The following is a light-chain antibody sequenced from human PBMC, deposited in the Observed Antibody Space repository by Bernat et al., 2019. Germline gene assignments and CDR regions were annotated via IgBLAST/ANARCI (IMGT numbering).Light chain of an antibody. CDR3: AAWDDSLSVFYV. CDR1: RSNIGSNY. CDR2: NNN. Sequence: QSVLTQPPSASGTPGQRVTISCSGSRSNIGSNYVYWYQQLPGTAPKLLIYNNNQRPSGVLDRFSGSKSGTSASLAISGLRSEDEADYYCAAWDDSLSVFYVFGTGTKVTVL. V-gene: IGLV1-47*02. J-gene: IGLJ1*01.